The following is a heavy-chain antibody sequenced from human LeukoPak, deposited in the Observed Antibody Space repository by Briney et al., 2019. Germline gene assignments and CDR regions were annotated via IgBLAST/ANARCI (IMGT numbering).Heavy chain of an antibody. Sequence: SLRLSCTAYGFTFGDYVIGWVRQAPGKGLEWVGFIRSKAYGGTTEYAASVKGRFTISRDDSKRIPYLQMNSLKPEDTAVYYCTRELGSSSWYGFYYYYYYGMDVCGQGKKVTVSS. CDR1: GFTFGDYV. V-gene: IGHV3-49*04. D-gene: IGHD6-13*01. CDR2: IRSKAYGGTT. J-gene: IGHJ6*02. CDR3: TRELGSSSWYGFYYYYYYGMDV.